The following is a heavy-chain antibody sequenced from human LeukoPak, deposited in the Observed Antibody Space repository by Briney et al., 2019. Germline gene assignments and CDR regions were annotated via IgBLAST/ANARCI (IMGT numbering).Heavy chain of an antibody. CDR2: INPNSGST. D-gene: IGHD7-27*01. V-gene: IGHV1-2*02. CDR1: AYTFTGYY. Sequence: ASVKVSCKASAYTFTGYYIHWVRQAPGQGLEWMGWINPNSGSTKYAQRFQGRVTMTRDTSISTAYMELSRLTSDDTAVYYCARWPVTGDDAFDIWAKGQWSPSLQ. J-gene: IGHJ3*02. CDR3: ARWPVTGDDAFDI.